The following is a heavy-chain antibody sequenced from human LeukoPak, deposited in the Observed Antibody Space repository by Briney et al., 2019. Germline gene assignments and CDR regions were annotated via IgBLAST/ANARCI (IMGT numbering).Heavy chain of an antibody. CDR3: ARDLAYDSSGYYSRIAHNVDY. V-gene: IGHV1-18*01. CDR1: GYTFTSYG. Sequence: ASVKVSCKASGYTFTSYGISWVRQAPGQGLEWIGWISAYNGNTNYAQKLLGRVTMTTDTSTSTAYMELRSLRSDDTAVYYCARDLAYDSSGYYSRIAHNVDYWGQGTLVTVSS. J-gene: IGHJ4*02. CDR2: ISAYNGNT. D-gene: IGHD3-22*01.